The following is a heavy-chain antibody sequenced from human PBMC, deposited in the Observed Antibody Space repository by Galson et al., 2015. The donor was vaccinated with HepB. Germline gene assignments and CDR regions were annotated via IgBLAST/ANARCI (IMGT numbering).Heavy chain of an antibody. D-gene: IGHD1-26*01. CDR1: GDSINNSNW. CDR2: ISHSGST. V-gene: IGHV4-4*02. J-gene: IGHJ3*02. Sequence: SETLSLTCAVSGDSINNSNWCSWVRQPPGKGLEWIGEISHSGSTNYNPSLKSRVTISVDRSKNQFSLKLSSVTAADTAIYYCARDWEPRHAFDIWGQGTMVTVSS. CDR3: ARDWEPRHAFDI.